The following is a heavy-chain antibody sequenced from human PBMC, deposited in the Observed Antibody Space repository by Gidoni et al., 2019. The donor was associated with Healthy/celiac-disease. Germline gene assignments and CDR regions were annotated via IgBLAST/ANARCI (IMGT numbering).Heavy chain of an antibody. J-gene: IGHJ6*02. CDR2: IYYSGST. V-gene: IGHV4-31*03. D-gene: IGHD3-22*01. CDR3: ARLGYYYDSSGYYYYYGMDV. Sequence: QVQLQESGPGLVKPSQTLSLTCTVSGGSISSGCYYWSWIRQHPGKGLEWIGYIYYSGSTYYNPAIKSRVTISVDTSKNQFSLKLSSVTAADTAVYYCARLGYYYDSSGYYYYYGMDVWGQGTTVTVSS. CDR1: GGSISSGCYY.